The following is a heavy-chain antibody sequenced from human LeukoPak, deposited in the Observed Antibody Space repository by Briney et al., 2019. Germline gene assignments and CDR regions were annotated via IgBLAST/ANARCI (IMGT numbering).Heavy chain of an antibody. CDR1: GGSISSGGYY. CDR3: ARVQYSGSYRMD. D-gene: IGHD1-26*01. Sequence: SETLSLTCTVSGGSISSGGYYWSWIRQPPGKGLEWIGYIYHSGSTYYNPSLKSRVTISVDKSKNQFSLKLSSVTAADTAVYYCARVQYSGSYRMDWGQGTLVTVSS. V-gene: IGHV4-30-2*01. CDR2: IYHSGST. J-gene: IGHJ4*02.